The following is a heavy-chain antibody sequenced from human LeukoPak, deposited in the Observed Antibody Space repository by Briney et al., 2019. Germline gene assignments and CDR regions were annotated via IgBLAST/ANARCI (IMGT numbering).Heavy chain of an antibody. CDR1: GFTFSSYE. V-gene: IGHV3-48*03. J-gene: IGHJ4*02. CDR2: ISSSGSTI. Sequence: PGGSLRLSCAASGFTFSSYEMNWVRQAPGKGLEWVSYISSSGSTIYYADPVKGRFTISRDNAKNSLYLQMNSLRAEDTAVYYCARVGWGLFDYWGQGTLVTVSS. D-gene: IGHD7-27*01. CDR3: ARVGWGLFDY.